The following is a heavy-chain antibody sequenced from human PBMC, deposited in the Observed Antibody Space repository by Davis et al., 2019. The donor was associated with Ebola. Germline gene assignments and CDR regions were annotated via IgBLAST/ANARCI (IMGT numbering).Heavy chain of an antibody. CDR3: ARRGSSGYLDAFDI. CDR2: ISAYNGNT. CDR1: GYTFTSYG. Sequence: ASVKVSCKASGYTFTSYGISWVRQAPGQGLEWMGWISAYNGNTNYAQKFQGRVTMTRDTSISTAYMELSRLRSDDTAVYYCARRGSSGYLDAFDIWGQGTMVTVSS. J-gene: IGHJ3*02. V-gene: IGHV1-18*04. D-gene: IGHD3-22*01.